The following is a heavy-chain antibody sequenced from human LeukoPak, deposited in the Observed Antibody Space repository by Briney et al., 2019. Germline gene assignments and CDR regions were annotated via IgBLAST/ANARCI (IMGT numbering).Heavy chain of an antibody. J-gene: IGHJ3*02. CDR1: GGSVSNYY. V-gene: IGHV4-59*08. CDR2: VYYTGST. D-gene: IGHD2-21*01. CDR3: ARQEIAYDAFDS. Sequence: PSETLSLTCSVSGGSVSNYYWSWIRQPPGKGLEWIGYVYYTGSTNYNPSLKSRVTMFEDKSKNQFSLRLYSVTAADTAVYYCARQEIAYDAFDSWGQGTMVTVSS.